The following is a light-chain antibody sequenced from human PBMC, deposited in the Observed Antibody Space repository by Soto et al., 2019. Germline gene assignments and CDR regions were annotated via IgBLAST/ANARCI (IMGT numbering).Light chain of an antibody. Sequence: EIVMTQSPATLSLSPGERATLSCRASQSINTNLAWYQQSPGRAPRLFIYHASTRASAIPDRFSGSGSGTDFTLTINRLQPEDFALYFCQQYGDSPFTFGPGTRVDLK. CDR1: QSINTN. J-gene: IGKJ3*01. CDR2: HAS. CDR3: QQYGDSPFT. V-gene: IGKV3D-15*01.